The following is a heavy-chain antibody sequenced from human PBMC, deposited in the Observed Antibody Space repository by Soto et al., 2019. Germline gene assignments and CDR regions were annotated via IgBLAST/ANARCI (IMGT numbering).Heavy chain of an antibody. Sequence: SETLSLTCTVSGGSVSSGSYYWSWIRQPPGKGLEWIGYIYYSGSTNYNPSLKSRVTISVDTSKNQFSLKLSSVTAEDTAVYYCARDPSYYYDSSGYLGTFDYWGQGTLVTVSS. J-gene: IGHJ4*02. V-gene: IGHV4-61*01. CDR2: IYYSGST. D-gene: IGHD3-22*01. CDR3: ARDPSYYYDSSGYLGTFDY. CDR1: GGSVSSGSYY.